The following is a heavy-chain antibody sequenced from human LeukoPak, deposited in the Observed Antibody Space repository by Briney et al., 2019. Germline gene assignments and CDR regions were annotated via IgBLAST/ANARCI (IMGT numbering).Heavy chain of an antibody. J-gene: IGHJ3*01. CDR3: AIDHGDDVCYL. CDR2: INSNRGGT. CDR1: GYTFTNYY. Sequence: ASVKVSCEASGYTFTNYYIHWVRQAPGQGLEWMGWINSNRGGTDYAQKFQGRVTMTRDTSISTAYMELRSVRSDDTAVYYCAIDHGDDVCYLWRRGTMVTVSS. V-gene: IGHV1-2*02. D-gene: IGHD3-3*01.